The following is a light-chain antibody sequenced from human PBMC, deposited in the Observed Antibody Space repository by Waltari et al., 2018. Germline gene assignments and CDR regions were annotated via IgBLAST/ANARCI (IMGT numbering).Light chain of an antibody. Sequence: QSALTQPPSASGSPGQSLTIPCPGTSSDIGDYNYVSWYQQHPGKAPKLIIYDVAKRPSGVPDRFSGSKSGNTASLTVSGLQTEDEADYYCSSYAGRSYVVFGGGTKLTVL. CDR2: DVA. J-gene: IGLJ3*02. CDR1: SSDIGDYNY. V-gene: IGLV2-8*01. CDR3: SSYAGRSYVV.